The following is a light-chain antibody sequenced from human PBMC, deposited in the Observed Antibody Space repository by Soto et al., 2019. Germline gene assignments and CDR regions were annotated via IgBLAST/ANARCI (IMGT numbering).Light chain of an antibody. V-gene: IGLV2-14*01. CDR2: EVS. J-gene: IGLJ1*01. Sequence: QSPLTQPASVSVAPGRSIAISCTGTSSDVGGYHYVSWYQQHPGKVPKVMMYEVSNRPSGVSNRFSGSKSGNTASLTISGLQAEDEADYYCSSHTSNQRPVFGTGTNVTV. CDR1: SSDVGGYHY. CDR3: SSHTSNQRPV.